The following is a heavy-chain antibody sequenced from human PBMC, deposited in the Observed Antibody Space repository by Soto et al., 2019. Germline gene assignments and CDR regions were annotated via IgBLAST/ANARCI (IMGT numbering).Heavy chain of an antibody. Sequence: GGSLRLSCTASGFTFGDYAMSWFRQAPGKGLEWVGFIRSKAYGGTTEYAASVKGRFTISRDDSKSIAYLQMNSLKTEDTAVYYCTRTSYDFWSGHDYWGQGTLVTVSS. CDR1: GFTFGDYA. CDR2: IRSKAYGGTT. CDR3: TRTSYDFWSGHDY. J-gene: IGHJ4*02. D-gene: IGHD3-3*01. V-gene: IGHV3-49*03.